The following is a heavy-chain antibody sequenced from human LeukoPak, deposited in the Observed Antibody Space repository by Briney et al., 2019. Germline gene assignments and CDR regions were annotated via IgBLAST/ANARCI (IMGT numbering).Heavy chain of an antibody. J-gene: IGHJ6*02. Sequence: ASVKVSCKGSGYTFTSDYMHWVRQAPGQGLEWMGIINPSGGSTSYAQKFQGRVTMTRDTSTSTVYMELSSLRSEDTAVYYCGRRSRSWYGHYFYYYGMDVWGQGITVTVSS. V-gene: IGHV1-46*01. CDR3: GRRSRSWYGHYFYYYGMDV. CDR2: INPSGGST. D-gene: IGHD6-13*01. CDR1: GYTFTSDY.